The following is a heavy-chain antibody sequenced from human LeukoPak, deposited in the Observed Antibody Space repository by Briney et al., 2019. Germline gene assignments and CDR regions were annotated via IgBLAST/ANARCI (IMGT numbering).Heavy chain of an antibody. CDR3: ARAGVVVAATDAFDI. CDR1: GYTFTGYY. V-gene: IGHV1-2*02. D-gene: IGHD2-15*01. Sequence: ASVKVSCKASGYTFTGYYMHWVRQAPGQGLEWMGWINPNSGGTNYAQKLQGRVTMTTDTSTSTAYMELRSLRSDDTAVYYCARAGVVVAATDAFDIWGQGTMVTVSS. J-gene: IGHJ3*02. CDR2: INPNSGGT.